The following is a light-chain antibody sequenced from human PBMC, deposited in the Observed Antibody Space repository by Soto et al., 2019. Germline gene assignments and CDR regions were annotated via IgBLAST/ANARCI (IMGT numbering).Light chain of an antibody. CDR3: QTWGTRIQLYV. V-gene: IGLV4-69*01. CDR2: VNNDGSH. Sequence: QSVLTQSPSASASLGASVKLTCTLSSGHSTYAIAWHQQQPEKGPRYLMKVNNDGSHSKGDGIPDRFSGSSSGAERHLTISGLQSEDEADYYCQTWGTRIQLYVFATGTTLTVL. CDR1: SGHSTYA. J-gene: IGLJ1*01.